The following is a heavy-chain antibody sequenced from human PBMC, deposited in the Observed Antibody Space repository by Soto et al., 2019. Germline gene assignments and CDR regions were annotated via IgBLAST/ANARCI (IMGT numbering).Heavy chain of an antibody. J-gene: IGHJ6*02. CDR2: IYYSGST. D-gene: IGHD4-17*01. V-gene: IGHV4-39*01. Sequence: QLQLQESGPGLVKPSETLSLTCTVSGGSISSSSYYWGWIRQPPGKGLEWIGSIYYSGSTYYNPSLKSRVTISVDTSKNQFSLKLSSVTAADTAVYYCAEAVESDLRPGNLATVTTVGPGGMDVWGQGTTVTVSS. CDR1: GGSISSSSYY. CDR3: AEAVESDLRPGNLATVTTVGPGGMDV.